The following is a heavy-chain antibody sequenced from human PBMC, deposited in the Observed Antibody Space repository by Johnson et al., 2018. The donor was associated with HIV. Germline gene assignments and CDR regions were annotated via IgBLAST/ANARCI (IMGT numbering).Heavy chain of an antibody. D-gene: IGHD1-26*01. Sequence: VQLVESGGGVVQPGRSLRLSCAASGFTFSSYAMHWVRQAPGKGLEWVAVISYDGSNKYHADSVKGRFTISRDNSKKTLYLQMNSLRADDTAVYYCARGGGYWEVIAFDIWGQGTMVTVSS. V-gene: IGHV3-30-3*01. J-gene: IGHJ3*02. CDR2: ISYDGSNK. CDR1: GFTFSSYA. CDR3: ARGGGYWEVIAFDI.